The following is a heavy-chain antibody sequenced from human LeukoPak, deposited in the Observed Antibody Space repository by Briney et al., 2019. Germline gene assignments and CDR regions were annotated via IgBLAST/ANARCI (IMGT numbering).Heavy chain of an antibody. Sequence: QPGRSLRLSCAAAGFTFDDYAMHWVRQAPGKGLEWVSAISWNSGSIGYADSVKGRFTISRDNAKNSLYLQMNSLRAEDTAVYYCAELGMTMIGGVWGKGTTVTISS. D-gene: IGHD3-10*02. CDR1: GFTFDDYA. CDR3: AELGMTMIGGV. V-gene: IGHV3-9*01. J-gene: IGHJ6*04. CDR2: ISWNSGSI.